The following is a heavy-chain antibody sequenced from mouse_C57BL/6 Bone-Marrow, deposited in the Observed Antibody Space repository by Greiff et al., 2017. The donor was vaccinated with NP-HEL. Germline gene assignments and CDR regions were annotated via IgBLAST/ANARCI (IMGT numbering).Heavy chain of an antibody. CDR2: IWSGGST. CDR3: ARRDDYDLYYAMDY. D-gene: IGHD2-4*01. J-gene: IGHJ4*01. Sequence: QVQLKESGPGLVQPSQSLSITCTVSGFSLTSYGVHWVRQSPGKGLEWLGVIWSGGSTDYNAAFISRLSISKDNSKSQVFCKMNSLQADDTAIYYCARRDDYDLYYAMDYWGQGTSVTVSS. V-gene: IGHV2-2*01. CDR1: GFSLTSYG.